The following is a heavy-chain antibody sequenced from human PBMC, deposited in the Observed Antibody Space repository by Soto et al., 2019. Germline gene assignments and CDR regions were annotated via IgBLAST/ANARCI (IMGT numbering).Heavy chain of an antibody. D-gene: IGHD3-10*01. J-gene: IGHJ6*02. V-gene: IGHV3-30*18. Sequence: QVQLVESGGGVVQPGRSLRLSCAASGFTFSSYGMHWVRQAPGKGLEWVAVISYDGSNKFYADSVKGLFTISRDNSKNTLYLQMNSLRAEDTAVYYCAKDGLWFGEFADYYGMDVWGQGTTVTVSS. CDR2: ISYDGSNK. CDR1: GFTFSSYG. CDR3: AKDGLWFGEFADYYGMDV.